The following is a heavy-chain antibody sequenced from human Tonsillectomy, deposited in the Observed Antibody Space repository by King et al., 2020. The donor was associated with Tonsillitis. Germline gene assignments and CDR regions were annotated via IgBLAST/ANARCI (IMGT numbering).Heavy chain of an antibody. J-gene: IGHJ5*02. Sequence: VQLQESGPGLVKPSQTLSLTCSVSGGSIRSDTYYWSWIRQPAGKGLEWIGRITSSGSTNYNPSLKSRVFISVDTSKNQFSLKLSSMTAADTAVYYCTRGTPRYDYSNGFDPWGQGILVTVSS. CDR1: GGSIRSDTYY. V-gene: IGHV4-61*02. CDR3: TRGTPRYDYSNGFDP. CDR2: ITSSGST. D-gene: IGHD4-11*01.